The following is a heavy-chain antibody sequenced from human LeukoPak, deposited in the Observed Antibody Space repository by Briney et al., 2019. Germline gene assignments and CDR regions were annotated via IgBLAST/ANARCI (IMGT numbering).Heavy chain of an antibody. CDR2: ISTSSTYI. D-gene: IGHD5-12*01. V-gene: IGHV3-21*01. CDR3: ARGAGYNGYDFSPVFDY. CDR1: GFSFSNYS. Sequence: AGGSLRLSCAASGFSFSNYSMNWVRQAPGKGLEWVSSISTSSTYIYYADSVKGRFTISRDNAKNSLFLQMNSLRAEDTAVYYCARGAGYNGYDFSPVFDYWGQGTLVTVSS. J-gene: IGHJ4*02.